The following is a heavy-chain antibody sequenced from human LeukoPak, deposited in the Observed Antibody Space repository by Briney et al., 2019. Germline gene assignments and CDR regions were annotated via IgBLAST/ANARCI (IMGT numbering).Heavy chain of an antibody. CDR1: GFTFDGYA. V-gene: IGHV3-9*01. J-gene: IGHJ6*02. D-gene: IGHD4-23*01. CDR3: AKDMGVVTPSYYYYGMDV. CDR2: ISWNSGSI. Sequence: GRSLRLSCAASGFTFDGYAMHWVRQAPGKGLEWVSGISWNSGSIGYADSVKGRFTISRDNAKNSLYLQMNSLRAEDTALYYCAKDMGVVTPSYYYYGMDVWGQGTTVTVSS.